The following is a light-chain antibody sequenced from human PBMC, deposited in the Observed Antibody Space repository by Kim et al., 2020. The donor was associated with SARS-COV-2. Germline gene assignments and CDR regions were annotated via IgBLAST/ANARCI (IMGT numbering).Light chain of an antibody. V-gene: IGKV3-20*01. Sequence: EIVLTQSPGTLSLSPGERATLSCRASQSVSSSYLAWYQQKPGQAPRLLIYGASSRATGIPDSFSGSGSGTDFTLTISRLEPEDFAVYYCQQYGSSLLTFGGGTKVDIK. CDR1: QSVSSSY. CDR3: QQYGSSLLT. CDR2: GAS. J-gene: IGKJ4*01.